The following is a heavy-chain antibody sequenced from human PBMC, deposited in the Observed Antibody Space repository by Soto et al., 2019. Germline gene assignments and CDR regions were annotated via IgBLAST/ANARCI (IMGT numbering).Heavy chain of an antibody. CDR1: GDTFGRFT. CDR3: ARDPSTINKLIGVWFDP. V-gene: IGHV1-69*13. Sequence: VASVKVSCKASGDTFGRFTINWVRQAPGQGLEWMGGIKPISDITNYAQRFQGRVTFTADAPTSTVYLELSSLRSEDTAMYYCARDPSTINKLIGVWFDPWGQGTLVTVSS. D-gene: IGHD4-4*01. CDR2: IKPISDIT. J-gene: IGHJ5*02.